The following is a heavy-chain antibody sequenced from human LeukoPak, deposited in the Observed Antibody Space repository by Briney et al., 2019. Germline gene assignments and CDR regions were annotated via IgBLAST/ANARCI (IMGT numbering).Heavy chain of an antibody. D-gene: IGHD6-19*01. CDR1: GFTFSSYA. CDR2: ISGSGGST. CDR3: AKDRGVAVAGRRKGYFDY. Sequence: SGGSLRLSCAASGFTFSSYAMSWVRQAPGKGLEWVSAISGSGGSTYYADSVKGRFTISRDNSKNTLYLQMNSLRAEDTAVYYCAKDRGVAVAGRRKGYFDYWGQGTLVTVSS. J-gene: IGHJ4*02. V-gene: IGHV3-23*01.